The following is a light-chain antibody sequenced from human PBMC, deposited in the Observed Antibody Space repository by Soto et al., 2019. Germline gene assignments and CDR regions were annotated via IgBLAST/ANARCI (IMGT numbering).Light chain of an antibody. Sequence: PGGRATLSCRASRTVHSNVAWYQHKPGQAPRLLIYGASFRATGMPARFSGSGFGTDFTLTISSLQPEDFATYYCQQTYSTWTFGQGTKVDI. CDR3: QQTYSTWT. CDR2: GAS. CDR1: RTVHSN. V-gene: IGKV3-15*01. J-gene: IGKJ1*01.